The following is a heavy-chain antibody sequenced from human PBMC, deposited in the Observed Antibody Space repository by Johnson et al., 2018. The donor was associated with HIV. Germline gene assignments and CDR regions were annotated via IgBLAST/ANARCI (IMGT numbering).Heavy chain of an antibody. CDR2: IYSGGTT. J-gene: IGHJ3*01. V-gene: IGHV3-66*01. Sequence: VQVVESGGALVQSGGSLRLSCAASGFNVSSNYMSWVRQAPGKGLEWVSLIYSGGTTYYTDSVKGRFTISRDNSKNTLYLQMNSLRDEDTAAYYCTRDPFPRFYAFDLWGQGTMVTVSS. CDR1: GFNVSSNY. CDR3: TRDPFPRFYAFDL.